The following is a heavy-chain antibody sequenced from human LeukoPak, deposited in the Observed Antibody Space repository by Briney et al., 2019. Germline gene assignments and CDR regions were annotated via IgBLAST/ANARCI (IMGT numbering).Heavy chain of an antibody. Sequence: ASVKVSCKASGYTFTGYYMHWVRQAPGQGLEWMGWINPNSGGTNYAQKFQGRVTMTRDTSISTAYMELSRLRSDDTAVYHCARASVDYDILTGYYSDAFDIWGQGTMVTVSS. CDR3: ARASVDYDILTGYYSDAFDI. CDR2: INPNSGGT. V-gene: IGHV1-2*02. CDR1: GYTFTGYY. D-gene: IGHD3-9*01. J-gene: IGHJ3*02.